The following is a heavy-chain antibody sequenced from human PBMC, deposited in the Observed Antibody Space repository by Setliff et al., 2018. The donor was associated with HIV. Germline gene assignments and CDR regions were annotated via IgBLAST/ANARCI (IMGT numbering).Heavy chain of an antibody. CDR3: GRLSETAMASFDS. CDR2: IWYDGSHE. V-gene: IGHV3-33*01. CDR1: GFIFDGYG. D-gene: IGHD2-21*02. J-gene: IGHJ4*02. Sequence: GGSLRLSCAASGFIFDGYGMHWVRQAPGKGLEWLELIWYDGSHETYADSVRGRFSISRDNSKNTLYLQMDSLRPEDTAVYYCGRLSETAMASFDSWGQGILVTVSS.